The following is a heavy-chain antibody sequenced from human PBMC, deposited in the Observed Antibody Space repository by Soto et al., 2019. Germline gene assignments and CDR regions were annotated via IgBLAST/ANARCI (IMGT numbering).Heavy chain of an antibody. CDR2: ISGSGGST. V-gene: IGHV3-23*01. CDR1: GFTFSSYA. D-gene: IGHD6-13*01. CDR3: AKPAVRYSSSWYDRPWFDP. Sequence: GGSLRLSCAASGFTFSSYAMSWVRQAPGKGLEWVSAISGSGGSTYYADSVKGRFTISKDNSKKPLYLQMNSLRAEDTAVYYCAKPAVRYSSSWYDRPWFDPWGQGTLVTVSS. J-gene: IGHJ5*02.